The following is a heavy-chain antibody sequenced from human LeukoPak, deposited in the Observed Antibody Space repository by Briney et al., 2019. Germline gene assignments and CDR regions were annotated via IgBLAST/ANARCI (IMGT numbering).Heavy chain of an antibody. V-gene: IGHV4-39*01. Sequence: WVRQPPGKGLEWIGSIYYSGSTYYNPSLKSRVTISVDTSKNQFSLKLSSVTAADTAVYYCARQDDSSGYYYYYYMDVWGKGTTVTISS. D-gene: IGHD3-22*01. J-gene: IGHJ6*03. CDR2: IYYSGST. CDR3: ARQDDSSGYYYYYYMDV.